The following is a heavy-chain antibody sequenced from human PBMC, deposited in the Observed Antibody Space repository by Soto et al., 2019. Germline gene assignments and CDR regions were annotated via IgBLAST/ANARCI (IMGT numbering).Heavy chain of an antibody. D-gene: IGHD2-2*01. J-gene: IGHJ4*02. V-gene: IGHV4-4*02. CDR1: GGSISSGW. Sequence: QVQLQESGPGLVKPSGTLSLTCAVSGGSISSGWWTWVRQPPGKGLEWIGEILYSGRTHYNSSLNSRVTISIDKSKPQFSLNLSSVTASDTAVYYCSGRITDAPTWGQGTLVTVSS. CDR2: ILYSGRT. CDR3: SGRITDAPT.